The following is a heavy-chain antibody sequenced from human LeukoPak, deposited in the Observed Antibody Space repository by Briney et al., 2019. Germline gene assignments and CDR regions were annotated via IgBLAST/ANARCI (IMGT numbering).Heavy chain of an antibody. J-gene: IGHJ4*02. Sequence: GGSLRLSCAASGFTFSSYGMHWVRHAPGKGLEWVAVISYDGSNKYYADSVKGRFTISRDNSKNTLYLQMNSLRAEDTAVYYCAKSKKYGDYVFGYWGQGTLVTVSS. CDR2: ISYDGSNK. CDR1: GFTFSSYG. CDR3: AKSKKYGDYVFGY. D-gene: IGHD4-17*01. V-gene: IGHV3-30*18.